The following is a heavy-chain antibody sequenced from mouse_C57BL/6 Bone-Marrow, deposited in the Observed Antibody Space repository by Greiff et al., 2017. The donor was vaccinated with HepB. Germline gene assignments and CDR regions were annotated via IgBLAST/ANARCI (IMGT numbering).Heavy chain of an antibody. CDR3: ASQGASWYWYIDV. Sequence: DVMLVESGGDLVKPGGSLKLSCAASGFTFSSYGMSWVRQTPDKRLEWVATISSGGSYTYYPDSVKGRFTISRDNAKNTLYLQMSSLKSEDTAMYYGASQGASWYWYIDVGCTGTTVTVSS. CDR2: ISSGGSYT. J-gene: IGHJ1*03. V-gene: IGHV5-6*02. CDR1: GFTFSSYG. D-gene: IGHD3-1*01.